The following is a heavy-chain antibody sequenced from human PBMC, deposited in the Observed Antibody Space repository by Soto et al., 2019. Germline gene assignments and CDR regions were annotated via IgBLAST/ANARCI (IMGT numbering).Heavy chain of an antibody. D-gene: IGHD6-19*01. Sequence: EVQLVESGGGLVKPGGSLRLSCAASGFIFSSYSMNWVRQAPGKGLEWVPGISNSGSHTYYANSVKGRFTISRDNAKKSLDLQMNSLRVEDTAVYYCAKVGSSGRYADADYGGQGTLVTVSS. CDR1: GFIFSSYS. CDR3: AKVGSSGRYADADY. V-gene: IGHV3-21*01. CDR2: ISNSGSHT. J-gene: IGHJ4*02.